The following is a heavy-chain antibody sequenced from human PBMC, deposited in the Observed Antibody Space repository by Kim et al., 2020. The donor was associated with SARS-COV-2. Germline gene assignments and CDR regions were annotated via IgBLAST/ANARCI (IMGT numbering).Heavy chain of an antibody. D-gene: IGHD3-9*01. J-gene: IGHJ2*01. CDR3: ANHGGNDILTGYTPYWYFDL. CDR2: ISGRGGST. V-gene: IGHV3-23*01. Sequence: GGSLRLSCAASGFTFSSYAMSWVRQAPGKGLEWVSAISGRGGSTYYADSVKGRFTISRDNSKNTLYLQMNSLRAEDTAVYYCANHGGNDILTGYTPYWYFDLWGRGTLVTVSS. CDR1: GFTFSSYA.